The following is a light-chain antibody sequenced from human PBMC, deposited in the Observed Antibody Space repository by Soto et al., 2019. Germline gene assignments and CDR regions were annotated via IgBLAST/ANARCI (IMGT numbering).Light chain of an antibody. J-gene: IGKJ5*01. CDR3: QQYGSSPSIT. Sequence: EIVLTQSPGTLSLSPGERATLSCRASQSVSSSYLAWYQQKPGQAPRLLIYGASNRAAGIPDRLSGSGSGTDFTLTISRLEPEDFAVYYCQQYGSSPSITFGQGTRLEIK. CDR1: QSVSSSY. CDR2: GAS. V-gene: IGKV3-20*01.